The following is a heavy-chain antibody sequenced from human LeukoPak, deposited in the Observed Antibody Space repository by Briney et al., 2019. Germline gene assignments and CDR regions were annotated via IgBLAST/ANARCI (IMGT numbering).Heavy chain of an antibody. CDR2: ISYDGSNK. Sequence: GGSLRLSCAASGFTFSSYAMHWVRQAPGKGLDWVGIISYDGSNKYYADSVKGRFTISRDNSKNTLYLQMNSLRAEDAAVYYCVRGNDYGGPHYWGQGTLVTVSS. V-gene: IGHV3-30*04. CDR1: GFTFSSYA. CDR3: VRGNDYGGPHY. D-gene: IGHD4-23*01. J-gene: IGHJ4*02.